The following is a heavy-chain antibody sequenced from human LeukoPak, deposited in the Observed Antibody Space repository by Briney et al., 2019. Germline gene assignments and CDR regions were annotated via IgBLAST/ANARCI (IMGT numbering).Heavy chain of an antibody. CDR2: IRSSSGYV. J-gene: IGHJ6*02. CDR1: VDTFSSYS. D-gene: IGHD2-2*01. CDR3: ARGLNCSSTSCYSGYGMDV. Sequence: KPGGCPRLSRAASVDTFSSYSRNWVPQAPGKGLGYVSSIRSSSGYVYYADTVKGRFTTSRDTAKNSLYLQMNSLRAEDTAVYYCARGLNCSSTSCYSGYGMDVWGQGTTVTASS. V-gene: IGHV3-21*01.